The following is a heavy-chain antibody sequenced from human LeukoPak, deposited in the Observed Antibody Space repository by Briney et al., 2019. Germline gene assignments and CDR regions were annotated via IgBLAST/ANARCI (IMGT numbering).Heavy chain of an antibody. Sequence: SGGSLRLSCAASGFTFITHGMHWVRQAPGKGLEWVAIIAFDGSNQYYADSVKGRFTISRDNSKNTLYLQMNSLRAEDTAVYYCAKDLSRGWSLDYWGQGTLVTVSS. V-gene: IGHV3-30*18. CDR2: IAFDGSNQ. D-gene: IGHD2-15*01. CDR1: GFTFITHG. J-gene: IGHJ4*02. CDR3: AKDLSRGWSLDY.